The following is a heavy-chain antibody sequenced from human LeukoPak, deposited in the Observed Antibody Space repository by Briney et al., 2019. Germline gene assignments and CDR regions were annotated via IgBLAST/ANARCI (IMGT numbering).Heavy chain of an antibody. V-gene: IGHV4-59*08. Sequence: PSETLSLTCTVSGGSISSYYWSWIRQPPGKGLEWIGYIYYSGSTNYNPSLESRVTISVDTSKNQFSLKLSSVTAADTAVYYCARTTDSITMVRAPLGWFDPWGQGTLVTVSS. CDR3: ARTTDSITMVRAPLGWFDP. CDR1: GGSISSYY. J-gene: IGHJ5*02. D-gene: IGHD3-10*01. CDR2: IYYSGST.